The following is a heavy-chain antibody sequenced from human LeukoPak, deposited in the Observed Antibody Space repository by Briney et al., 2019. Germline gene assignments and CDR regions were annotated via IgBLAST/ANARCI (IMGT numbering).Heavy chain of an antibody. D-gene: IGHD6-6*01. CDR1: GYSISSGYY. CDR2: IYHSGNT. V-gene: IGHV4-38-2*02. CDR3: ARGVIAARYYYYCYYMDV. J-gene: IGHJ6*03. Sequence: SETLSLTCTVSGYSISSGYYWVWIRQPPGKGLEWIGNIYHSGNTYYNPSLKSRVAMSVDTSKNQFSLKLSSVTAADTAVYYCARGVIAARYYYYCYYMDVWGKGTTVTVSS.